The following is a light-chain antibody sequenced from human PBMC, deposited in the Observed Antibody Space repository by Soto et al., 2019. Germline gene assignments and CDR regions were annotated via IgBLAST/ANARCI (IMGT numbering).Light chain of an antibody. Sequence: QSALTQPPSASGSPGQSVTISCTGTSSDVGGYNYVSWYQQHPGKAPKLMIYEVSKRPSGVPDRLSGSKSGNAASLTVSGLQAEDEADYYCSSYAGSNNYVFGTGTKVTV. CDR1: SSDVGGYNY. CDR2: EVS. J-gene: IGLJ1*01. V-gene: IGLV2-8*01. CDR3: SSYAGSNNYV.